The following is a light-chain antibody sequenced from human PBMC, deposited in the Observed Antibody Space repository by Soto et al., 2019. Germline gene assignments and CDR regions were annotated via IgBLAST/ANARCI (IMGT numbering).Light chain of an antibody. CDR2: GNS. V-gene: IGLV1-40*02. Sequence: QSVVTQPPSVSLAPGQRVTISCTGSSSNIGAGYDVHWYQQLPGTAPKLLIYGNSNRPSGVPDRFSGSKSGTSASLAITGLQAEDEADYYCQSYDSSLSGYVFGTGTKVT. J-gene: IGLJ1*01. CDR1: SSNIGAGYD. CDR3: QSYDSSLSGYV.